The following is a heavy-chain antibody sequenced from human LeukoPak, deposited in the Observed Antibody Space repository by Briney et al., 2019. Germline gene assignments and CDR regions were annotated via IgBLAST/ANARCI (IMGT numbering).Heavy chain of an antibody. CDR3: ARATRMVYYDFWSGYGSSPEDY. CDR2: IYTSGST. V-gene: IGHV4-4*07. D-gene: IGHD3-3*01. CDR1: GGSISSYY. Sequence: SETLSLTCTVSGGSISSYYWSWIRQPAGKGLEWIGRIYTSGSTNYNPSLKSRVTMSVDTSKNQFSLKLSSVTAADTAVYYCARATRMVYYDFWSGYGSSPEDYWGQGTLVTVSS. J-gene: IGHJ4*02.